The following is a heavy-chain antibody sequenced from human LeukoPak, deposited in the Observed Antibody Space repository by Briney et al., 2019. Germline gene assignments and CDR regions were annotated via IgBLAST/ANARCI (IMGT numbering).Heavy chain of an antibody. CDR3: AKLDADIVVVPAASDP. CDR2: TSGSGGST. Sequence: GGSLRLSCAASGFTFSSYAMSWVRQAPGKGLEWVSATSGSGGSTYYADSVKGRFTISRDNSKNTLYLQMNSLRAEDTAVYYCAKLDADIVVVPAASDPWGQGTLVTVSS. D-gene: IGHD2-2*01. J-gene: IGHJ5*02. CDR1: GFTFSSYA. V-gene: IGHV3-23*01.